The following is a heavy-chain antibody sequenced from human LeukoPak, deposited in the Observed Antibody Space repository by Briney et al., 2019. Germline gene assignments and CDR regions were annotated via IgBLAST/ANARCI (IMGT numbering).Heavy chain of an antibody. J-gene: IGHJ1*01. D-gene: IGHD3-22*01. CDR2: IHHSATI. Sequence: PSETLSLTCSVSGDSVTSGNDYWSWIRQHPEKGPKCLGYIHHSATIYYNPYLLSRPTVSVDASKNQFSLRLSSVTAADTALYYCAGGNDDSKLHHWGQGTLVTVSS. V-gene: IGHV4-31*03. CDR1: GDSVTSGNDY. CDR3: AGGNDDSKLHH.